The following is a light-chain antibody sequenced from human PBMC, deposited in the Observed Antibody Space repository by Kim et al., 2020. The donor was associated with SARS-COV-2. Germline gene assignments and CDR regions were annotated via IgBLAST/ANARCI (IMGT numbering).Light chain of an antibody. J-gene: IGLJ2*01. CDR2: QDY. Sequence: SVSPGQTASITCSGDRLGNKYVCWYQQKPGQSPVLVIYQDYSRPSGIPERFSGSNSGNTATLTISGTQAMDEADYYCQAWDSSTVVFGGGTQLTVL. V-gene: IGLV3-1*01. CDR1: RLGNKY. CDR3: QAWDSSTVV.